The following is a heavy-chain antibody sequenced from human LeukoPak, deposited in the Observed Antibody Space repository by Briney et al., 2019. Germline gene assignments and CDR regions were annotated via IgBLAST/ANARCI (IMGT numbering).Heavy chain of an antibody. CDR2: IYHSGST. CDR3: ARGRISSSWYPNWFDP. V-gene: IGHV4-30-2*01. CDR1: GGSLSSDYYY. D-gene: IGHD6-13*01. J-gene: IGHJ5*02. Sequence: SETLSLTCTVSGGSLSSDYYYWDWVRHPPGKGLEGMVYIYHSGSTYYNPSLKSRVAMSVDKSKNQFSLKLTSVTAADTAVYYCARGRISSSWYPNWFDPWGQEPWSPSPQ.